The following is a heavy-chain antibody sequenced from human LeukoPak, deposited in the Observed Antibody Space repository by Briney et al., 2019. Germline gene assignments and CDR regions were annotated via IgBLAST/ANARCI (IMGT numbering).Heavy chain of an antibody. CDR2: IKQDGSEK. J-gene: IGHJ5*02. D-gene: IGHD3-10*01. Sequence: GGSLRLSCAASGFTFSSYWMSWVRQAPGKGLEWVANIKQDGSEKYYVDSVKGRFTISRDNAKNSLYLQMNSLRAGDTAVYYCARDDYYGSGSYYSGEYNWFDPWGQGTLVTVSS. CDR3: ARDDYYGSGSYYSGEYNWFDP. V-gene: IGHV3-7*01. CDR1: GFTFSSYW.